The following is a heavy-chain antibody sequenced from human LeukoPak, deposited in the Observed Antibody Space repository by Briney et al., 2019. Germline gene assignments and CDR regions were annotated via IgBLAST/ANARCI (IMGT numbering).Heavy chain of an antibody. D-gene: IGHD4-17*01. J-gene: IGHJ4*02. Sequence: GGSLRLSCAASGFTFSSYGMHWVRQAPGKGLEWVAVISYDGSNKYYADSVKGRFTISRDNSKNTLYLQMNSLRAEDTAVYYCAKEGDYGDYFFGYWGQGTLVTVSS. CDR3: AKEGDYGDYFFGY. V-gene: IGHV3-30*18. CDR1: GFTFSSYG. CDR2: ISYDGSNK.